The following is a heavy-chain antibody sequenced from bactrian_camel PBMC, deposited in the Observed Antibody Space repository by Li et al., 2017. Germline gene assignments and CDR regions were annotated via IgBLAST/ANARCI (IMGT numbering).Heavy chain of an antibody. Sequence: QVQLVESGGGSVQAGGSLRLSCIASEYRGCTGWLRQVPGKEREGVATVDSLGIPTYADSVKGRITLSRDKAKNTLYLQMSSLTSEETGMYICSALRLDGPGTCWDRLRAVENTYSGQGTQVTVS. CDR3: SALRLDGPGTCWDRLRAVENTY. CDR2: VDSLGIP. CDR1: EYRGC. V-gene: IGHV3S53*01. J-gene: IGHJ4*01. D-gene: IGHD4*01.